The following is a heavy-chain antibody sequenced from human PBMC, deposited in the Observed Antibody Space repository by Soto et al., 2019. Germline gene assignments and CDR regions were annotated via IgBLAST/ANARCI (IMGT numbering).Heavy chain of an antibody. Sequence: GGSVKVSRKGSGYTCTGYHMHWVLQAPGQGLEWMGWINPNSGGTNYAQKFQGRVTMTRDTSISTAYMELSRLRSDDTAVYYCARDPGSDFWCGNWFDPWGQGTLVTVSS. CDR1: GYTCTGYH. CDR3: ARDPGSDFWCGNWFDP. D-gene: IGHD3-3*01. CDR2: INPNSGGT. J-gene: IGHJ5*02. V-gene: IGHV1-2*02.